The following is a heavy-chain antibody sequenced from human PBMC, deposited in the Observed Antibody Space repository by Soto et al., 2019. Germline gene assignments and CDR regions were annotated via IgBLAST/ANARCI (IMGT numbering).Heavy chain of an antibody. J-gene: IGHJ6*02. V-gene: IGHV1-2*02. CDR1: GYTFTSYG. Sequence: ASVKVSCKASGYTFTSYGISWVRQAPGQGLEWVAWINPKTAATNYAKKFQDRVTLTSDTSFSTAYLELTRLRPDDTALYYCARIKWGLDYYSGMDVWGQGTTVTVSS. D-gene: IGHD1-26*01. CDR3: ARIKWGLDYYSGMDV. CDR2: INPKTAAT.